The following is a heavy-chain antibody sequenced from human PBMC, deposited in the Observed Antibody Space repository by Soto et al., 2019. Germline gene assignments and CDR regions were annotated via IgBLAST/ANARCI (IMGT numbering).Heavy chain of an antibody. CDR2: ISGSGGST. CDR3: AKRQYYDILTGYYERSYYFDY. J-gene: IGHJ4*02. V-gene: IGHV3-23*01. CDR1: GFTFSSYA. D-gene: IGHD3-9*01. Sequence: GGSLRLSCAASGFTFSSYAMSWVRQAPGKGLEWVSAISGSGGSTYYADSVKGRFTISRDNSKNTLYLQMNSLRAEETAVYYCAKRQYYDILTGYYERSYYFDYWGQGTLVTVSS.